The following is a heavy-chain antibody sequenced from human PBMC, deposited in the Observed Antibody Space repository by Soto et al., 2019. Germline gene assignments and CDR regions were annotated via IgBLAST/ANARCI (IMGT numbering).Heavy chain of an antibody. CDR1: GSTFSSYG. Sequence: GGSLRLSCAASGSTFSSYGMHWVRQAPGKGLEWVAVIWYDGSNKYYADSVKGRFTISRDNSKNTLYLQMNSLRAEDTAVYYCARADYDILTGYYNYGMDVWGQGTTVTVSS. CDR2: IWYDGSNK. CDR3: ARADYDILTGYYNYGMDV. J-gene: IGHJ6*02. D-gene: IGHD3-9*01. V-gene: IGHV3-33*01.